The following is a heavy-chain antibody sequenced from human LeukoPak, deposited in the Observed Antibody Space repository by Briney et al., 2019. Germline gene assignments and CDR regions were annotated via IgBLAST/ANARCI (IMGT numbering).Heavy chain of an antibody. CDR3: ARRQLTSRPVDY. J-gene: IGHJ4*02. CDR2: ISGSSGTI. Sequence: PGGTLRLSCAASGFTFSDYYMSWIRHAPGKGLEWISYISGSSGTIYYGNSVKGRFTICRENAKNSLYLQRNSLRAEDTAVYYCARRQLTSRPVDYWGQGTLVTVSS. CDR1: GFTFSDYY. V-gene: IGHV3-11*01. D-gene: IGHD1-1*01.